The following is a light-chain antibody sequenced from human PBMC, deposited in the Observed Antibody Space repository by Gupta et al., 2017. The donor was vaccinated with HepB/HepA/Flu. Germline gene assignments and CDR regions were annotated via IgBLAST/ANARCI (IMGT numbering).Light chain of an antibody. CDR1: QSISSY. J-gene: IGKJ2*01. CDR3: QQSYSTPQYT. V-gene: IGKV1-39*01. Sequence: DIQMTQSPSSLSASVGDRVTITCRASQSISSYLNWYQQKPGKVPKLLIYAASSLQSGVPSRFSGSGSGTEFTRTISSLQPEDFATYYCQQSYSTPQYTFGQGTKLEIK. CDR2: AAS.